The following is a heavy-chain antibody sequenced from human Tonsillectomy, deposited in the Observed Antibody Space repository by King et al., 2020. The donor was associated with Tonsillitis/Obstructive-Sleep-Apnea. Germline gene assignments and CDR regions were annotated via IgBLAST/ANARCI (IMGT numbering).Heavy chain of an antibody. J-gene: IGHJ4*02. CDR2: ISYDGSNK. Sequence: VQLVESGGGVVQPGRSLRLSCAASGFTFSSYGMHWVRQAPGKGLEWVAVISYDGSNKYYADSVKGRFTISRDNSKNTLYLQMNSLRAEDTAVYYCAKEMAALARSLAYWGQGTLVTVSS. V-gene: IGHV3-30*18. D-gene: IGHD6-6*01. CDR3: AKEMAALARSLAY. CDR1: GFTFSSYG.